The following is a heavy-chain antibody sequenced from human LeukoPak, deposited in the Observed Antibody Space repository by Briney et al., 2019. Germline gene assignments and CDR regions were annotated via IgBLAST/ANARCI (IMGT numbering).Heavy chain of an antibody. Sequence: SETLSLTCTVSGGSIRSHYWSWVRQPPGKGLEWIGYIYDSGSTKYNPSLKSRVTNSVDTSKNQFSLRLSSVTAADTAVYYCARQASYDFWSGYRPGDYYYYMDVWGKGTTVTVSS. V-gene: IGHV4-59*08. CDR1: GGSIRSHY. J-gene: IGHJ6*03. CDR2: IYDSGST. CDR3: ARQASYDFWSGYRPGDYYYYMDV. D-gene: IGHD3-3*01.